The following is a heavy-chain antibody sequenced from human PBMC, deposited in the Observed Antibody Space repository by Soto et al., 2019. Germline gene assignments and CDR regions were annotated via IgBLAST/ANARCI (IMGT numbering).Heavy chain of an antibody. CDR2: IGTGGAT. J-gene: IGHJ3*02. V-gene: IGHV3-13*01. D-gene: IGHD6-13*01. CDR1: GFSLSSHD. Sequence: EAQLVESGGGLVQPGGSLRLSCEASGFSLSSHDMHWVRQATGKGLEWVSGIGTGGATSYAGSVKGRFTIFRENVKNTVYLQMNSLRAGDTAVYYCARKGGQLVSGAHDILGQGTMVTVSS. CDR3: ARKGGQLVSGAHDI.